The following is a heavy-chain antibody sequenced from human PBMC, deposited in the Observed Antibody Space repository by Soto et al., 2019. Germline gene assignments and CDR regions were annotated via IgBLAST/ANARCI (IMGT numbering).Heavy chain of an antibody. CDR3: AAIVVGATRHSDVDH. D-gene: IGHD2-15*01. Sequence: ASETLSLTCSVSGAPISSNGYFWAWIRQPPGRGLEFIASMHASGGTYHASSLKSRATMSLDTSKDQFSLKLQSVTAADTGTYYCAAIVVGATRHSDVDHWVQGTLVTVSS. CDR2: MHASGGT. J-gene: IGHJ4*02. V-gene: IGHV4-39*01. CDR1: GAPISSNGYF.